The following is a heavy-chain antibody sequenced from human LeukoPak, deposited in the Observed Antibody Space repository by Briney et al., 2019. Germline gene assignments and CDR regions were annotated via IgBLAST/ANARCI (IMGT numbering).Heavy chain of an antibody. J-gene: IGHJ6*02. CDR3: ARDGEPRYWGSGYYYGMDV. D-gene: IGHD7-27*01. CDR1: GFTFNNYA. Sequence: PGGSLRLSCVASGFTFNNYAMHWVRQAPGKGLEWVSSISESAGRTYYADSVKGRFTISRDNSKNTVSLQMNSLRADDTAIYYCARDGEPRYWGSGYYYGMDVWGQGATVTVSS. CDR2: ISESAGRT. V-gene: IGHV3-23*01.